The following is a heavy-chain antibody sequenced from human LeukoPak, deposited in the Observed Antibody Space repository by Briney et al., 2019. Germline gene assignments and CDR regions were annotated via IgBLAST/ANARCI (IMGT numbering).Heavy chain of an antibody. CDR3: ARDWENCSGGSCYAAYNWFDP. CDR1: GYTFSSYG. J-gene: IGHJ5*02. V-gene: IGHV1-18*01. Sequence: ASVKVSCKASGYTFSSYGISWVRQAPGQGLEWMGWISAYYGNTNYAQKLQGRVTMTTDTSTSTAYMELRSLRSDDTAVYYCARDWENCSGGSCYAAYNWFDPWGRGTLVTVSS. CDR2: ISAYYGNT. D-gene: IGHD2-15*01.